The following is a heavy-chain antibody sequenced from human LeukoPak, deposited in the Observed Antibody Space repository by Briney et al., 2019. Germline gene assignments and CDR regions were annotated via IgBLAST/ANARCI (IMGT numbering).Heavy chain of an antibody. V-gene: IGHV1-46*01. Sequence: ASVKVSCKASGYTFTSYYMHWVRQAPGQGLEWMGIINPSGGSTSYAQKFQGRVTMTRDTSTSTVYMELSSLRSEDTAVYYCAKDLPDYGSGSYYGGDAFDIWGQGTMVTVSS. CDR1: GYTFTSYY. CDR2: INPSGGST. D-gene: IGHD3-10*01. J-gene: IGHJ3*02. CDR3: AKDLPDYGSGSYYGGDAFDI.